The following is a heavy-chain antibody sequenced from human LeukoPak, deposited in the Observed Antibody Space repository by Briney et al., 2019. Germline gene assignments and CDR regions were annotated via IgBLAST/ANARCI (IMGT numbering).Heavy chain of an antibody. Sequence: ASVKVSCKASGYTFTGYYMHWVRQAPGQGLEWMGRINPNSGGTNYAQKFQGRVTMTRDTSISTAYMELSRLRSDDTAVYYCAREGDNYDSWSGSSMNWFDPWGQGTLVTVSS. CDR1: GYTFTGYY. CDR2: INPNSGGT. J-gene: IGHJ5*02. CDR3: AREGDNYDSWSGSSMNWFDP. D-gene: IGHD3-3*01. V-gene: IGHV1-2*06.